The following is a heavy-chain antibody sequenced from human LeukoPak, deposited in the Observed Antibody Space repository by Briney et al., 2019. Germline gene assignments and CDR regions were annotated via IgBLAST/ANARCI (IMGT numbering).Heavy chain of an antibody. J-gene: IGHJ4*02. V-gene: IGHV1-18*01. CDR3: ARDKRGYYDILTGPDY. CDR1: GYTFTSYD. D-gene: IGHD3-9*01. Sequence: ASVKVSCKASGYTFTSYDINWVRQATGQGLEWMGWMNPNSGNTNYAQKLQGRVTMTTDTSTSTAYMELRSLRSDDTAVYYCARDKRGYYDILTGPDYWGQGTLVTVSS. CDR2: MNPNSGNT.